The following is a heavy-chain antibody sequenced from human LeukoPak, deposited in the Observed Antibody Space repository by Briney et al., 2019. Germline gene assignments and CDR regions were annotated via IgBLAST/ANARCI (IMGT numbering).Heavy chain of an antibody. J-gene: IGHJ4*02. D-gene: IGHD5-18*01. CDR1: GFTFSSYW. CDR2: INTDGSST. CDR3: ARVLTRGYSYGSPFDC. V-gene: IGHV3-74*01. Sequence: GGSLRLSCAASGFTFSSYWMHWVRHAPGKGLVWVSRINTDGSSTNYADSVKGRFTISRDNAKNTLYLQMNSLRAEDTAVYYCARVLTRGYSYGSPFDCWGQGTLVTVSS.